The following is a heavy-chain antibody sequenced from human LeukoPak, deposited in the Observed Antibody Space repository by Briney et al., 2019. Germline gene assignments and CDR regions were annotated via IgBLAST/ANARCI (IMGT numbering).Heavy chain of an antibody. D-gene: IGHD1/OR15-1a*01. CDR2: ITQSGST. V-gene: IGHV4-34*01. J-gene: IGHJ4*02. CDR1: GGPFSNYF. CDR3: ATTMGY. Sequence: PSETLSLTCGVYGGPFSNYFWSWIRQPPGKGLEWIGEITQSGSTNYNPSLKTRVTISVESSENQFSLKLTSVTAADTAVYYCATTMGYCSQGTLVTVSS.